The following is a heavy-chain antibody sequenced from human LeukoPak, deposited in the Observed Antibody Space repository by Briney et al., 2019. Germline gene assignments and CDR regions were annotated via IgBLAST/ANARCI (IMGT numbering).Heavy chain of an antibody. CDR2: VDIRGRT. V-gene: IGHV4-4*07. D-gene: IGHD4-17*01. CDR1: GASVTSYY. Sequence: PSETLSLTCNVSGASVTSYYWSWIRQPAGKRLEWLGRVDIRGRTNYNPSLKSRVSIPLDTSQNHFSLKLTSVTAADTAVYFCAGASGLTETTFDFGVWGQGALVTVSS. J-gene: IGHJ4*02. CDR3: AGASGLTETTFDFGV.